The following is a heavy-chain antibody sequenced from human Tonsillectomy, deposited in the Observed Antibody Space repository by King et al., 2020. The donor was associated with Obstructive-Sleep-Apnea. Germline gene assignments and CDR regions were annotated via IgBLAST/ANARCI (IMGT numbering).Heavy chain of an antibody. D-gene: IGHD3-22*01. Sequence: QLVQSGAEVKKPGASLRVSCKAAGYTFTSYDINCVRQATGQGPEWMGWMNPNSGNTGYAQKFQGRVTMTRDTSINTAYLELSSLTYEDKAVYYCTRVRAHYSDDSGYRTFDPWGQGTLVTVSS. V-gene: IGHV1-8*01. J-gene: IGHJ5*02. CDR2: MNPNSGNT. CDR3: TRVRAHYSDDSGYRTFDP. CDR1: GYTFTSYD.